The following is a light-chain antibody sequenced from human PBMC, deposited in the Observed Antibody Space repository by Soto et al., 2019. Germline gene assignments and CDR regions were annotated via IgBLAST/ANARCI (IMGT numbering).Light chain of an antibody. CDR2: DAP. V-gene: IGKV1-5*01. CDR1: QGISSW. Sequence: DIQMTQSPSTLSASVGDRVTITCRASQGISSWLAWYQKKPGKAPKLLIHDAPILESGVPPRFSVRGSGTEFTLAISSLQPDDFATYYCQQYNSYSRTFGQGTKVEIK. J-gene: IGKJ1*01. CDR3: QQYNSYSRT.